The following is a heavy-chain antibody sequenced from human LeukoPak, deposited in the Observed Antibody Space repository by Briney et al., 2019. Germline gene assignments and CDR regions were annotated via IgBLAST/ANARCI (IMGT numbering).Heavy chain of an antibody. CDR2: ISWNSGSI. CDR1: GFTFDDYA. V-gene: IGHV3-9*01. CDR3: AKDTGAGRGPYYYYYYGMDV. Sequence: GGSLRLSCAASGFTFDDYAMHWVRQAPGKGLEWVSGISWNSGSIGYADSVKGRFTISRDNAKNSLYLQMNSLRAEDTALYYCAKDTGAGRGPYYYYYYGMDVWGQGTTVTVSS. J-gene: IGHJ6*02. D-gene: IGHD1-26*01.